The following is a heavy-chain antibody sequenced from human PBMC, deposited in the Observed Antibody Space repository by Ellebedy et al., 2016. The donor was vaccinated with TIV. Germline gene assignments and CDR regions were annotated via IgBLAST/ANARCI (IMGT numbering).Heavy chain of an antibody. CDR3: ARIKDERSGKRFDP. CDR1: GGSISSYY. D-gene: IGHD3-22*01. CDR2: VHHSGST. Sequence: SETLSLTXTVSGGSISSYYWTWIRQPPGKGLEWIGYVHHSGSTNHNPSLKSRVTLSVETSKNQFSLKLSSVTAAETAVYSRARIKDERSGKRFDPWGQGTLVTVSS. V-gene: IGHV4-59*01. J-gene: IGHJ5*02.